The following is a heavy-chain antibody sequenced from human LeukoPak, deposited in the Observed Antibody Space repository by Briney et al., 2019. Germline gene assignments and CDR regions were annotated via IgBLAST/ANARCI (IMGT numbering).Heavy chain of an antibody. D-gene: IGHD1-26*01. Sequence: GGSLRLSCAASGFTFSSYEMNWVRQAPGKGLEWVSYISSSGSTIYYADSVKGRFTISRDNAKNSLYLQMNSQRAEDTAVYYCARSTYSGSFDAFDIWGQGTMVTVSS. J-gene: IGHJ3*02. CDR2: ISSSGSTI. CDR3: ARSTYSGSFDAFDI. V-gene: IGHV3-48*03. CDR1: GFTFSSYE.